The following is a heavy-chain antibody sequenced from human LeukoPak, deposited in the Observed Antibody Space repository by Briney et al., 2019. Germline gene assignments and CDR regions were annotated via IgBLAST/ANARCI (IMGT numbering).Heavy chain of an antibody. V-gene: IGHV3-33*08. CDR1: GFNFSNYV. Sequence: PGGSLRLSCAASGFNFSNYVMHWVRQAPGKGLEWVAVTWYDGSKKYYADSVKGRFTISRDNSKNTLDLQMNSLRAEDTAVYYCARDRGSSQFDYWGQGTLVTVSS. J-gene: IGHJ4*02. D-gene: IGHD6-13*01. CDR3: ARDRGSSQFDY. CDR2: TWYDGSKK.